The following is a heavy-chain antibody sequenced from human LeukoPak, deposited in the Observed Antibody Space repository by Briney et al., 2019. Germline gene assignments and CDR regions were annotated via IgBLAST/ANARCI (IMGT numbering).Heavy chain of an antibody. CDR3: ARANYYASGRGFDP. CDR1: GGSISSGDYY. Sequence: SQTLSLTCTVSGGSISSGDYYWSWIRQPPGKGLEWIGYIYYSGITNYNPSLKSRVTISLDTSENQFSLKLSSVTAADTAVYYCARANYYASGRGFDPWGQGTLVTVSS. V-gene: IGHV4-30-4*01. J-gene: IGHJ5*02. D-gene: IGHD3-10*01. CDR2: IYYSGIT.